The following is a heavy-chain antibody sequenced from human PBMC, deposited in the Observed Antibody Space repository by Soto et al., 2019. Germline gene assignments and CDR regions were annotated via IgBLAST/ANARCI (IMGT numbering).Heavy chain of an antibody. CDR1: GFTASGNY. J-gene: IGHJ5*02. CDR3: ATGLTLPVRPSFDT. V-gene: IGHV3-53*01. Sequence: VQLVESGGGLIQPGGSLRLSCAASGFTASGNYITWVRQAPGKGLEWVSVIFSGDNTYYSDSVKGRFTISRDNSKNTVYLQMNRLRGDDTAVYFCATGLTLPVRPSFDTWGQGTLLTVSS. D-gene: IGHD2-21*02. CDR2: IFSGDNT.